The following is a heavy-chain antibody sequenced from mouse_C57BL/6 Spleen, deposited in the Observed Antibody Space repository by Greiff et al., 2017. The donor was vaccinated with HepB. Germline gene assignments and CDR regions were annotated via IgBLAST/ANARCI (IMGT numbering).Heavy chain of an antibody. J-gene: IGHJ1*03. CDR3: ARERGLGRWYFDV. D-gene: IGHD4-1*01. CDR1: GYTFTDYN. CDR2: INPNNGGT. Sequence: DVQLQESGPELVKPGASVKIPCKASGYTFTDYNMDWVKQSHGKSLEWIGDINPNNGGTIYNQKFKGKATLTVDKSSSTAYMELRSLTSEDTAVYYCARERGLGRWYFDVWGTGTTVTVSS. V-gene: IGHV1-18*01.